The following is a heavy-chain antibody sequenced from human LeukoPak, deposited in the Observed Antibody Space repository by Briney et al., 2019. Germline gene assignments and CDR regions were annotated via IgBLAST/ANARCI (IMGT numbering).Heavy chain of an antibody. CDR1: GGSISSYY. CDR3: ARHTAGGSLIFDY. Sequence: PSETLSLTCTVSGGSISSYYWSWIRQPPGKGLEWIGYIYYSGSTNYNPSLKSRVTISVDTSKNQISLKLSSVTAADTAVYYCARHTAGGSLIFDYWGQGTLVTVSS. V-gene: IGHV4-59*08. CDR2: IYYSGST. D-gene: IGHD1-26*01. J-gene: IGHJ4*02.